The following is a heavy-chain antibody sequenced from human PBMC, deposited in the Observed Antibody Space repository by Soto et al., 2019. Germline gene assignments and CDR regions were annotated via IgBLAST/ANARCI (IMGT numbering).Heavy chain of an antibody. V-gene: IGHV3-23*01. CDR2: VSANGQGI. D-gene: IGHD3-10*01. J-gene: IGHJ4*02. CDR3: AKDRHYPRDYFHY. CDR1: GFTFSSSA. Sequence: LRLSCAASGFTFSSSAISWVRQAPGKGLEWVSAVSANGQGIYYADSVRGRFIISRDNSKNTVFLHMDSLSAEDTAVYYCAKDRHYPRDYFHYWGQGTLVTVSS.